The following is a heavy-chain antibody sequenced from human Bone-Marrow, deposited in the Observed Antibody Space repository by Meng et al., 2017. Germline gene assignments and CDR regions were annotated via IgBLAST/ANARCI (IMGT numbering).Heavy chain of an antibody. CDR1: GGSISSSNW. J-gene: IGHJ4*02. CDR3: AREAYSTSLSSATGFDY. Sequence: QVQLQESGPGLVKPSGTLSLTCAVSGGSISSSNWWNWVRQPPGKGLEWIAEINHSGSTNINPSLKSRVTILADTSKNQFSLKVRSVTAADTAVYYCAREAYSTSLSSATGFDYWGQGTLVTVSS. CDR2: INHSGST. D-gene: IGHD6-13*01. V-gene: IGHV4-4*02.